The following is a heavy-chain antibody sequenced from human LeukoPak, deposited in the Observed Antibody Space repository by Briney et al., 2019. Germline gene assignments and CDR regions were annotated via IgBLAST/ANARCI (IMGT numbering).Heavy chain of an antibody. Sequence: SETLCLTCTVSGDSISGYYWSWIRQPPGKGLEWIGNVHYSGSTTYHPSLQSRVTISVDTSKKQFSLKLRSVTAADSAVYYCARHSSLQGYYFDYWGRGTLVTVSS. CDR2: VHYSGST. V-gene: IGHV4-59*08. D-gene: IGHD6-6*01. CDR1: GDSISGYY. J-gene: IGHJ4*02. CDR3: ARHSSLQGYYFDY.